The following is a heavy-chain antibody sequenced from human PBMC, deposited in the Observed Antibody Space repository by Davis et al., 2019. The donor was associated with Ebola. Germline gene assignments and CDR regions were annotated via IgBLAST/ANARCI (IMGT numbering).Heavy chain of an antibody. CDR3: AKSGLSFGVVKYHYGMDV. V-gene: IGHV3-53*01. CDR2: IYSGGST. Sequence: GESLKISCAASGFTVSSIYMSWVRQAPGKGLEWVSVIYSGGSTYYADSVKGRFTISRDNSKNTLYLQMNSLRAEDTAVYYCAKSGLSFGVVKYHYGMDVWGKGTTVTVSS. J-gene: IGHJ6*04. CDR1: GFTVSSIY. D-gene: IGHD3-3*01.